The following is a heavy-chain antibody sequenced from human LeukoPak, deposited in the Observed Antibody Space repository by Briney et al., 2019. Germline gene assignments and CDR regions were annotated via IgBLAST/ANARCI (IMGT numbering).Heavy chain of an antibody. V-gene: IGHV4-34*01. J-gene: IGHJ4*02. Sequence: PSAIMFPSSAVDCGSFSCYYWRLIRQPPREGGEWIGEINHRGSTNYNPSLKSRVTISVDTSKNQFSLKLSSVTAADTAVYYCASGASDRPVDYWGQGTLVTVSS. CDR1: CGSFSCYY. CDR2: INHRGST. CDR3: ASGASDRPVDY.